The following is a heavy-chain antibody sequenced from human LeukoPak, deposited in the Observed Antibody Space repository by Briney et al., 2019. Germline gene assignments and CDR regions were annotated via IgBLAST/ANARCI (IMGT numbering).Heavy chain of an antibody. Sequence: PSETLSLTCTVSGGSISRYYWSWIRQPPGKGLEWIGYIYYSGSTNYNPSLKSRVTISVDTSKNQFSLKLSSVSAADTAVYYCARADILTGQIDYSDYWGQGTLVTVSS. D-gene: IGHD3-9*01. CDR1: GGSISRYY. J-gene: IGHJ4*02. CDR2: IYYSGST. V-gene: IGHV4-59*01. CDR3: ARADILTGQIDYSDY.